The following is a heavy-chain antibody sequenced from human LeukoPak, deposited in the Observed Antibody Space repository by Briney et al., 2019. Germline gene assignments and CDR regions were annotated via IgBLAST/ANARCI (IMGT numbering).Heavy chain of an antibody. J-gene: IGHJ4*02. V-gene: IGHV3-9*01. Sequence: GGCLRPSCAASGFTFAAYFMNWARHAPGEGLEWVSGISWNSGTIGYADSVKGRFTISRDNSKNTLYLQMNSLRAEDTAVYYCAGVRVTTTLIDYWGQGTLVTVSS. CDR2: ISWNSGTI. CDR1: GFTFAAYF. CDR3: AGVRVTTTLIDY. D-gene: IGHD4-17*01.